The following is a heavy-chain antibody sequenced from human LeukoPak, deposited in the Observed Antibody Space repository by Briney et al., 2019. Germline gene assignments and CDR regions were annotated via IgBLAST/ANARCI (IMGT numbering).Heavy chain of an antibody. V-gene: IGHV5-51*01. D-gene: IGHD5-24*01. CDR1: GYSFTSYW. CDR2: IYPGDSDT. Sequence: GESLKISCKGSGYSFTSYWIGWVRQMPGKGLEWMGLIYPGDSDTRYSPSFQGQVTISADKSISTAYLQWSSLKASDTAMYYCARHDRRGRRDGYNAPGGPWGQGTLVTVSS. J-gene: IGHJ5*02. CDR3: ARHDRRGRRDGYNAPGGP.